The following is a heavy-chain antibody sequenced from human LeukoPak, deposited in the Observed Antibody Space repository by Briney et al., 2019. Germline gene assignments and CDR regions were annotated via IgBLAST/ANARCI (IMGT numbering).Heavy chain of an antibody. CDR2: INPTGGTT. Sequence: ASVKVSCKASGYTFTSYYIHWVRQAPGEGLEWMGIINPTGGTTSYAQKFQGRVTMTRDMSTSTDYMELSSLRSEDTAVYYCARDNSVEDTAWWFDPWGQGTLVTVSS. V-gene: IGHV1-46*01. D-gene: IGHD4-23*01. CDR3: ARDNSVEDTAWWFDP. J-gene: IGHJ5*02. CDR1: GYTFTSYY.